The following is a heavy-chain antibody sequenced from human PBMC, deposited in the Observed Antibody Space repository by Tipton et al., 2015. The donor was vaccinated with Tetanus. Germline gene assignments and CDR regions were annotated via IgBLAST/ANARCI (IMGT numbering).Heavy chain of an antibody. D-gene: IGHD1-26*01. CDR1: GFTVSSSY. CDR3: ARGGGTVGSIPLYSWLDP. V-gene: IGHV3-66*01. CDR2: IYSGGST. Sequence: SLRLSRAASGFTVSSSYMSWVRQAPGKGLEWVSAIYSGGSTYYADSVKGRFTISGDNSKNALYLQMSSLGAEDTAVYYCARGGGTVGSIPLYSWLDPWGQGTLVTVSS. J-gene: IGHJ5*02.